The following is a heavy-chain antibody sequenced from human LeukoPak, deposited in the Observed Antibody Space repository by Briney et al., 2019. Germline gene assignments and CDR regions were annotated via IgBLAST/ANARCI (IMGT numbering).Heavy chain of an antibody. CDR3: ARGDRSGYFPGYMDV. V-gene: IGHV1-69*05. CDR1: GGTFSSYA. CDR2: IIPIFGTA. D-gene: IGHD3-3*01. J-gene: IGHJ6*03. Sequence: SVKVSCKASGGTFSSYAISWVRQAPGQGLEWMGGIIPIFGTANYAQKFQGRVTITTDESTSTAYMELSSLRSEDTAVYYCARGDRSGYFPGYMDVWGKGTTVTVSS.